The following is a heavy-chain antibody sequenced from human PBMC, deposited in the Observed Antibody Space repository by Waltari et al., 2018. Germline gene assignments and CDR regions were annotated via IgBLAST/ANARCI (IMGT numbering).Heavy chain of an antibody. CDR2: ISPICGTA. D-gene: IGHD5-18*01. V-gene: IGHV1-69*14. Sequence: QLQLVQSGAEVKTPGSSVKVSCKASGGTFSSYALRWVRQAPGQGLEWMGGISPICGTAKYAQKVQGRDTMTADKSTSTADMELSSLRAEDTAVYYCARDVDTADPSDYWGQGTLVTGSS. CDR1: GGTFSSYA. CDR3: ARDVDTADPSDY. J-gene: IGHJ4*02.